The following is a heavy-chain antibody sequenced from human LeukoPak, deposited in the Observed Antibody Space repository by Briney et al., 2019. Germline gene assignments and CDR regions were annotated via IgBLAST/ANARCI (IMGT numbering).Heavy chain of an antibody. Sequence: AAVTVSCTASGYTFTSYDINWVRQAPGPGLGWMGWMNPNSGNTGYAQKFQGRVTMTRITSISTAYLELSSLRSEDTAVYYCARAPILYSGYDGGSWFDPWGQGTLVTVSS. CDR2: MNPNSGNT. V-gene: IGHV1-8*01. CDR3: ARAPILYSGYDGGSWFDP. J-gene: IGHJ5*02. CDR1: GYTFTSYD. D-gene: IGHD5-12*01.